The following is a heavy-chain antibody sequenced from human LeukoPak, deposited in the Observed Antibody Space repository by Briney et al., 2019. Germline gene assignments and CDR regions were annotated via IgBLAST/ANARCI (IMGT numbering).Heavy chain of an antibody. CDR3: ARVPYASNYYGSGTRRSFANYYYYMDV. CDR1: GYTFTSYG. J-gene: IGHJ6*03. Sequence: GASVKVSCKASGYTFTSYGISWVRQAPGQGLEWMGWISAYNGNTNYAQKLQGRVTMTTDTSTSTAYMELRSLRSDDTAVYYCARVPYASNYYGSGTRRSFANYYYYMDVWGKGTTVTVSS. D-gene: IGHD3-10*01. CDR2: ISAYNGNT. V-gene: IGHV1-18*01.